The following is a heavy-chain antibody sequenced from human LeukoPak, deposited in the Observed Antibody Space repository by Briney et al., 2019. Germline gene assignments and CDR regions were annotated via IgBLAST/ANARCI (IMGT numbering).Heavy chain of an antibody. V-gene: IGHV3-23*01. CDR1: AITFSSTA. D-gene: IGHD5-12*01. Sequence: PGGSLRLSCAASAITFSSTAMNWVRQAPGKGLEWVSSISGSGANTYYADSVKGRFTISRDNSRNTLYLQMNSLRAEDTAVYYCVKDQVAFGYWGQGTLVTVSS. CDR3: VKDQVAFGY. CDR2: ISGSGANT. J-gene: IGHJ4*02.